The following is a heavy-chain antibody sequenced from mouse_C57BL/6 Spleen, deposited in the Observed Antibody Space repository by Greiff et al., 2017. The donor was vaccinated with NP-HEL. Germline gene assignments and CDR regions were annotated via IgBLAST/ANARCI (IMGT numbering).Heavy chain of an antibody. J-gene: IGHJ3*01. CDR1: GYTFTSYW. V-gene: IGHV1-62-3*01. CDR2: IDPNSGGT. CDR3: ARGDYGSAAWFAY. D-gene: IGHD1-1*01. Sequence: VQLQQPGAELVKPGASVKLSCKASGYTFTSYWMHWVKQRPGRGLEWIGRIDPNSGGTKYNEKFKSKATLTVDTPSSTAYMQLSSLTTEDPAVYDCARGDYGSAAWFAYWGQGTLVTVSA.